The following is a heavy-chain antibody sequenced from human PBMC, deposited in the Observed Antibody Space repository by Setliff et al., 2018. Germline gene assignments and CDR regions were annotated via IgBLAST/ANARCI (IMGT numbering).Heavy chain of an antibody. CDR3: ARDYYGSGSPNTNWFDP. Sequence: SETLSLTCAVYGGSFSGYYWSWIRQPPGKRLEWIGEIIHSGSTNYNPSLKSRVTISVDTSTNQFSLKLSSVTAADTAVYYCARDYYGSGSPNTNWFDPWGQGTLVTVSS. CDR1: GGSFSGYY. J-gene: IGHJ5*02. CDR2: IIHSGST. D-gene: IGHD3-10*01. V-gene: IGHV4-34*12.